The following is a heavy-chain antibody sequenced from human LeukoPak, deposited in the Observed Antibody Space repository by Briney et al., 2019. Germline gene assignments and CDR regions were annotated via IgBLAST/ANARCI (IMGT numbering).Heavy chain of an antibody. CDR3: ASNYYDSSGYARTNYYYYGMDV. CDR2: ISAYNGNT. J-gene: IGHJ6*02. CDR1: GYTFTSYG. D-gene: IGHD3-22*01. Sequence: ASVKVSCKASGYTFTSYGISWVRRAPGQGLEWMGWISAYNGNTNYAQKLQGRVTMTTDTSTSTAYMELRSLRSDDTAVYYCASNYYDSSGYARTNYYYYGMDVWGQGTTVTVSS. V-gene: IGHV1-18*01.